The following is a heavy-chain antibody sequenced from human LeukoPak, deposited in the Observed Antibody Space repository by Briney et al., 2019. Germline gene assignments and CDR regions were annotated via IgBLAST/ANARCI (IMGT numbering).Heavy chain of an antibody. J-gene: IGHJ5*02. Sequence: EWLSYITIGGTNTHYADSVKGRFTISRDNAKKSLYLEMNNLRAEDTAVYYCATDGAGFDTWGQGVLVTVSS. V-gene: IGHV3-11*01. CDR3: ATDGAGFDT. CDR2: ITIGGTNT.